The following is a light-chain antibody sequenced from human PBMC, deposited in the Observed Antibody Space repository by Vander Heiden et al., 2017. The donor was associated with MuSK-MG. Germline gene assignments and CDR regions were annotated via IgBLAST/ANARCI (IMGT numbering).Light chain of an antibody. CDR1: RYIDIY. V-gene: IGKV1-39*01. CDR3: QQSYSAHS. Sequence: DIHKTQSPSSLSASVGDRVTITCRASRYIDIYLNWYQQKEGKVPKLLIYAASSLQSGVPSRFSGSGSETDFTLTISSLHPEDFATYYCQQSYSAHSFGPGTKVDIK. CDR2: AAS. J-gene: IGKJ3*01.